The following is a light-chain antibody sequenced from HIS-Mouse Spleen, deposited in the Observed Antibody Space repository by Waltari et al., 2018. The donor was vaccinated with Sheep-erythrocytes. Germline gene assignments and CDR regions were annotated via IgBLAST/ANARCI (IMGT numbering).Light chain of an antibody. Sequence: SYELTQPPSVSVSPGQTASITCSGDKLGDKYACWYQQKPGQSPVLVIYQDSKRPSGIPDRFSGSKSGTSASLAISGLQSEDEADYYCAAWDDRLNGVVFGGGTKLTVL. CDR1: KLGDKY. CDR2: QDS. V-gene: IGLV3-1*01. J-gene: IGLJ2*01. CDR3: AAWDDRLNGVV.